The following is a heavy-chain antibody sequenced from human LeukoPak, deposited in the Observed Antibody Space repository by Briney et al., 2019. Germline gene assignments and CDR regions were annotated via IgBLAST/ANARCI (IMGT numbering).Heavy chain of an antibody. Sequence: GGSLRLSCAASGLTLSSYSMNWVRQAPGKGLEWISHITIDLTIIDYADSVKGRFTISRDKDKNSLYLQMNSLRAEDTAVYYCVRDKDWAFDYWGQGTLITVSS. CDR3: VRDKDWAFDY. J-gene: IGHJ4*02. V-gene: IGHV3-48*01. CDR2: ITIDLTII. D-gene: IGHD3-9*01. CDR1: GLTLSSYS.